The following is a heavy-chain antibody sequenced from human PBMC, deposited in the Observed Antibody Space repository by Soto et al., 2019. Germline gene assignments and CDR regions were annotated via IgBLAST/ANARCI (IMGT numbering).Heavy chain of an antibody. CDR2: ISWNSGTI. D-gene: IGHD3-10*01. Sequence: EVQLVESGGGLVQPGRSLRVSCAASGFTFDEYAMHWVRQAPGKGLEWVSGISWNSGTIHYADSVRGRFTVSRDNARNSLYLQMNSLRDEDTALYYCGKDIDDYYGSGRIDYWGQGTSVTVSS. CDR1: GFTFDEYA. J-gene: IGHJ4*02. V-gene: IGHV3-9*01. CDR3: GKDIDDYYGSGRIDY.